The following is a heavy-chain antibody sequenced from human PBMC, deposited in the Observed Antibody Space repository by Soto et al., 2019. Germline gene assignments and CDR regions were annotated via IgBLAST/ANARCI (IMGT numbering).Heavy chain of an antibody. CDR2: ISAYNGNT. Sequence: GASVKVSCKASGYTFTRYGISWVRQAPGQGLEWMGWISAYNGNTNYAQKLQGRVTMTTDTSTSTAYMELRSLRSDDTAVYYCARSITMVRGVILYYFDYWGQGTLVTVSS. D-gene: IGHD3-10*01. V-gene: IGHV1-18*01. J-gene: IGHJ4*02. CDR3: ARSITMVRGVILYYFDY. CDR1: GYTFTRYG.